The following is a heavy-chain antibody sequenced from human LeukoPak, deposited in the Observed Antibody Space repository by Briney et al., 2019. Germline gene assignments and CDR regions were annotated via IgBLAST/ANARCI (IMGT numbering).Heavy chain of an antibody. CDR1: GFTFSSYS. J-gene: IGHJ3*02. V-gene: IGHV3-21*01. CDR2: ISSSSSYI. Sequence: GGSLRLSCAASGFTFSSYSMNWVRQAPGKGLEWVSSISSSSSYIYYADSVKGRFTVSRDNAKNSLYLQMNSLRAEDTAVYYCARDDDSSGYWFFGRNHDAFDIWGQGTMVTVSS. CDR3: ARDDDSSGYWFFGRNHDAFDI. D-gene: IGHD3-22*01.